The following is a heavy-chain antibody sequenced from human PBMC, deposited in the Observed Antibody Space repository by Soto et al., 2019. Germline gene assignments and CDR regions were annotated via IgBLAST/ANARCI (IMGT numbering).Heavy chain of an antibody. D-gene: IGHD4-17*01. CDR3: ARDYPGDGDYYFDY. V-gene: IGHV1-3*01. CDR1: GYTFTSYA. CDR2: INAGNGNT. J-gene: IGHJ4*02. Sequence: VKVSFKASGYTFTSYAMHWVHQAPGQRLEWLGWINAGNGNTKYSQKFQGRVTITRDTSASTAYMELSSLRSEDTAVYYCARDYPGDGDYYFDYWGQGTLVTVSS.